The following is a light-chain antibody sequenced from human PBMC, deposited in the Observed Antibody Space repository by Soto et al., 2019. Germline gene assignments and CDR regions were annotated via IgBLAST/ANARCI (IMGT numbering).Light chain of an antibody. J-gene: IGLJ2*01. Sequence: SYELTQPLSVSVALGQTARITCGGNNIGSKNVHWYQQKPGQAPVLVIYRDSNRPSGIPERFSGSNSGNTAPLTISRAQAGDEADYYCQVWDSSTVFGGGTKLTVL. CDR3: QVWDSSTV. CDR2: RDS. V-gene: IGLV3-9*01. CDR1: NIGSKN.